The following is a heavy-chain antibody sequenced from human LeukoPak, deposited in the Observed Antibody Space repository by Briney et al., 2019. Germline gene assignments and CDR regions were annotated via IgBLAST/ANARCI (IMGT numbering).Heavy chain of an antibody. Sequence: SETLSLTCAVYGGSFSGYYWSWIRQPPGKGLEWIGEINHSGSTNYNPSLKSRVTISVDTSKNQFPLKLSSVTAADTAVYYCARAGIFGVVKSFDIWGQGTMVTVSS. J-gene: IGHJ3*02. D-gene: IGHD3-3*02. CDR1: GGSFSGYY. V-gene: IGHV4-34*01. CDR2: INHSGST. CDR3: ARAGIFGVVKSFDI.